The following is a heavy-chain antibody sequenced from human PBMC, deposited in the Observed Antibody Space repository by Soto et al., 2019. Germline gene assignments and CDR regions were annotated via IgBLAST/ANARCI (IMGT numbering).Heavy chain of an antibody. CDR3: VHRCLDGVVDR. Sequence: QITLMESGPTLVKPTETLTLTCSFSGFSLSTSGEAVGWIRQSPGQVLEWLTFIYWDDDKRYSPSLRSRLRFSKGTSKNQVVLTMTNMDTADTVTYYCVHRCLDGVVDRWGQGTLVTVSS. J-gene: IGHJ5*02. V-gene: IGHV2-5*02. D-gene: IGHD3-3*01. CDR2: IYWDDDK. CDR1: GFSLSTSGEA.